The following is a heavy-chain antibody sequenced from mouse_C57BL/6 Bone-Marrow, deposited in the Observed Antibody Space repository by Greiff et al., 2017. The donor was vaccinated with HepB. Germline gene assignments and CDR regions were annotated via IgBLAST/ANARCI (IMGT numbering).Heavy chain of an antibody. V-gene: IGHV1-50*01. CDR2: IDPSDSYT. CDR3: ARYPGSSHVGWFAY. D-gene: IGHD1-1*01. Sequence: QVQLQQPGAELVKPGASVKLSCKASGYTFTSYWMQWVKQRPGQGLEWIGEIDPSDSYTNYNQKFKGKATLTVDTSSSTAYMQLSSLTSEDSAVYYCARYPGSSHVGWFAYWGQGTLVTVSA. J-gene: IGHJ3*01. CDR1: GYTFTSYW.